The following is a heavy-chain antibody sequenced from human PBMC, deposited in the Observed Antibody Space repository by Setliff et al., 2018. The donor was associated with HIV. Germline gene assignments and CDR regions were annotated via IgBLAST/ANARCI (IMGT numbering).Heavy chain of an antibody. V-gene: IGHV4-61*02. CDR1: GGSISSGSHY. D-gene: IGHD3-22*01. J-gene: IGHJ4*02. CDR2: IYTSGRT. CDR3: AGLFHDTSAPWLYYFDY. Sequence: SETLSLTCTVSGGSISSGSHYWSWIRQPAGKGLEWIGLIYTSGRTNYNPSLKSRVTISVDRSKNQFSLNLSSVTAADTALYYSAGLFHDTSAPWLYYFDYWGQGTLVTVSS.